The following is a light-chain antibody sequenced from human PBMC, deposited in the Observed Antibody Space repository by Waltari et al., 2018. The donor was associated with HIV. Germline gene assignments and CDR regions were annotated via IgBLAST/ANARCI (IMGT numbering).Light chain of an antibody. CDR1: TIGVGGYTY. Sequence: QSALTQPRSVSGSPGPSVTISCTGTTIGVGGYTYVSLYQQHQGKAPKLMIYDVSKRPSGVPDRFSGSKSGNTASLTISGLQAEDEADYYCFSYAGSYTYVFATGTKVTVL. V-gene: IGLV2-11*01. J-gene: IGLJ1*01. CDR3: FSYAGSYTYV. CDR2: DVS.